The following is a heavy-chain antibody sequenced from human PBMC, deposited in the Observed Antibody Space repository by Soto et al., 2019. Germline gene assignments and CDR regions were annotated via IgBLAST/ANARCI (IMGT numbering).Heavy chain of an antibody. Sequence: TLSLTCAITGDSVSSNSAGWSWVRQSPSRGLEWLGRTYYRSKWYYEYAVSVRGRITINPDTSKNQYSLQLNSVTPEDTAVYFCARGEQYSGRIFDYWGQGTLVTVSS. V-gene: IGHV6-1*01. CDR1: GDSVSSNSAG. CDR3: ARGEQYSGRIFDY. CDR2: TYYRSKWYY. J-gene: IGHJ4*01. D-gene: IGHD1-26*01.